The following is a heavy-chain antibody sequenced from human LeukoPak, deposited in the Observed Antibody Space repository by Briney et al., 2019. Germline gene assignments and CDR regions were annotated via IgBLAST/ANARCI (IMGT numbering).Heavy chain of an antibody. J-gene: IGHJ4*02. D-gene: IGHD3-9*01. CDR1: GGSFCGYY. CDR3: ARVSYDILTGYYDDY. CDR2: INHSGST. Sequence: PSETLSLTCAVYGGSFCGYYWSWIRQPPGKGLEWIGEINHSGSTNYNPSLKSRVTISVDTSKNQFSLKLSSVTAADTAVYYCARVSYDILTGYYDDYWGQGTLATVSS. V-gene: IGHV4-34*01.